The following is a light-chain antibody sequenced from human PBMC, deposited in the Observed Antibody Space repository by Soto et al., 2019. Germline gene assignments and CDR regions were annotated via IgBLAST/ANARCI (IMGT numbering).Light chain of an antibody. CDR1: QPVSDK. V-gene: IGKV3-20*01. Sequence: EVVMTQSPANLSLSPGAGATLSCWASQPVSDKLAWFQQKPGQAPRLLIYAASTRATGIPDRFSGSASETDFTLTINRLEPEDSAVYYCQQYASAPFSLGPGTKVDIK. J-gene: IGKJ3*01. CDR2: AAS. CDR3: QQYASAPFS.